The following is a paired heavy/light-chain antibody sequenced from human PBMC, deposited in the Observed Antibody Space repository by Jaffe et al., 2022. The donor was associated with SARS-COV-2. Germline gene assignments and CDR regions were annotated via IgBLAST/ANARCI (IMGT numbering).Heavy chain of an antibody. D-gene: IGHD3-16*02. CDR3: VNGGVIAAFDL. CDR1: GFDVSDKY. J-gene: IGHJ4*02. V-gene: IGHV3-53*01. CDR2: FQGDGKT. Sequence: EVQLVESGGGLVQPGGSLRLSCEASGFDVSDKYMSWVRQAPGQGLEWVACFQGDGKTYYSDSVKGRFTISRDNSKSMLFLQMNSLRVDDTAVYFCVNGGVIAAFDLWGQGRLVTVSS.
Light chain of an antibody. CDR3: QVWDRASEHSV. CDR1: SIGTKA. CDR2: YDT. J-gene: IGLJ1*01. Sequence: SYVLTQPPSVSVAPGETATITCGGNSIGTKAVHWYQLKPGQAPVLVLYYDTDRPSGIPERISGTSSGHTATLTISGVEAGDEAGYYCQVWDRASEHSVFGPGTEVTVL. V-gene: IGLV3-21*01.